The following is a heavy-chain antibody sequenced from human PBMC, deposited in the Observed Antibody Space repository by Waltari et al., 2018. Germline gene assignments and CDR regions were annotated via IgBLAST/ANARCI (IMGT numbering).Heavy chain of an antibody. J-gene: IGHJ3*02. V-gene: IGHV1-46*01. CDR2: INPSGGST. D-gene: IGHD6-6*01. CDR3: ARDRAARRRNDAFDI. Sequence: QVQLVQSGAEVKKPGASVKVSCKASGYIFTGYYIHWVRQAPGQGLEWMGRINPSGGSTSYAQKCQGRVTMTRDTSTSTVYMELSSLRSEDTAVYYCARDRAARRRNDAFDIWGQGTMVTVSS. CDR1: GYIFTGYY.